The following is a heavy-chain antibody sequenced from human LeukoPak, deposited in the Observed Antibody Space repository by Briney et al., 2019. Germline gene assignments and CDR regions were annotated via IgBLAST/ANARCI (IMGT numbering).Heavy chain of an antibody. J-gene: IGHJ2*01. CDR1: GGSISSYY. Sequence: SETLSLTCTVSGGSISSYYWSSIRQPPREGLEWIGYIYYSGSTNYSPSLKSRLTISVDTSKNQFSLKLSSVTAADTAVYYCARTYGSSGLGYFDLWGRGTLVTVSS. D-gene: IGHD6-13*01. CDR3: ARTYGSSGLGYFDL. CDR2: IYYSGST. V-gene: IGHV4-59*01.